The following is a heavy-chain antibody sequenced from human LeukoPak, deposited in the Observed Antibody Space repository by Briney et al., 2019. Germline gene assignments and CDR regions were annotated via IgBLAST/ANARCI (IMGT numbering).Heavy chain of an antibody. CDR3: ARDPRDYDSSGTGY. CDR1: GYTFTSYG. D-gene: IGHD3-22*01. Sequence: VASVKVSCKASGYTFTSYGISWVRQAPGQGLEWMGWISAYNGNTNYAQKLQGRVTMTTDTSTSTAYMELSSLRSEDTAVYYCARDPRDYDSSGTGYWGQGTLVTVSS. CDR2: ISAYNGNT. J-gene: IGHJ4*02. V-gene: IGHV1-18*01.